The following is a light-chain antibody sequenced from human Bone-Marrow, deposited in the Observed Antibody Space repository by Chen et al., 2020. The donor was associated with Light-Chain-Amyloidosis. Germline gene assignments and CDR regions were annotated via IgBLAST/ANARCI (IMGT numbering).Light chain of an antibody. CDR2: DDS. CDR1: YIGSTS. J-gene: IGLJ3*02. V-gene: IGLV3-21*02. Sequence: SYVLTQPSSVSAAPGQTATIACGGNYIGSTSVHWYQQTPGQAPLLVVYDDSDRPSGIPGRLGGANCGNTATLTISRLETGDDADYYCQVWDRGSDRPVFGGGTKLTVL. CDR3: QVWDRGSDRPV.